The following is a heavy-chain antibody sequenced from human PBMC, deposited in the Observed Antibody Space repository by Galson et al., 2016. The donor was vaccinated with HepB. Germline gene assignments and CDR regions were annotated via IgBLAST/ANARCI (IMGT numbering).Heavy chain of an antibody. V-gene: IGHV3-15*07. CDR1: GFTFSNAW. J-gene: IGHJ4*02. CDR3: ATEIMATVSY. Sequence: SLRLSCAASGFTFSNAWMNWVRQAPGKGLEWVGSIKSKSDGGTTDFAAPLKGRFTISRADSKNTLYLQMNSLKTEDTAMYYCATEIMATVSYWGQGTLVTVSS. CDR2: IKSKSDGGTT. D-gene: IGHD5-24*01.